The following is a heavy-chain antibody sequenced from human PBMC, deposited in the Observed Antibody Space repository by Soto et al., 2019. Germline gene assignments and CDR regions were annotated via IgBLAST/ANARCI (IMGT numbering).Heavy chain of an antibody. J-gene: IGHJ3*02. CDR1: GYTFTNSA. D-gene: IGHD2-15*01. CDR2: IVVGAGNT. Sequence: GASVKVSCKASGYTFTNSAVQWVRQARGQRLEWMAWIVVGAGNTNYAQELQERLTITRDVSTNTAYMELSSLRSEDTAVYYCAAELYSGGRCCSSDIWGQGTIVTVS. CDR3: AAELYSGGRCCSSDI. V-gene: IGHV1-58*01.